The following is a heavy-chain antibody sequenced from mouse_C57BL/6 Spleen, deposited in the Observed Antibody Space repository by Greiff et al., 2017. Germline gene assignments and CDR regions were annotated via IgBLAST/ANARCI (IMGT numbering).Heavy chain of an antibody. CDR2: IRNKANGYTT. J-gene: IGHJ2*01. D-gene: IGHD2-1*01. CDR1: GFTFTDYY. Sequence: EVQLVESGGGLVQPGGSLSLSCAASGFTFTDYYMSWVRQPPGKALEWLGFIRNKANGYTTEYSASVKGRFTISRDNSQSILYLQMNALRAEDSATYYCARYHGNLDYWGQGTTLTVSS. CDR3: ARYHGNLDY. V-gene: IGHV7-3*01.